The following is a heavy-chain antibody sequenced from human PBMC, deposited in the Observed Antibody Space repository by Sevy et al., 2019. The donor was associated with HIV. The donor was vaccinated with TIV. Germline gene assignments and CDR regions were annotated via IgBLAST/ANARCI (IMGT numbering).Heavy chain of an antibody. CDR3: ARDKLLPFTVTMVRGALSYYFDS. Sequence: GGSLRLSCAASGFTFSSYGMHWVRQAPGKGLEWVEVIWYDGSSKYYADSVKGRFTVSRDNSKNPLYLQMNGLRAEDTAVYYCARDKLLPFTVTMVRGALSYYFDSWGQGTLVTVSS. CDR2: IWYDGSSK. D-gene: IGHD3-10*01. J-gene: IGHJ4*02. V-gene: IGHV3-33*01. CDR1: GFTFSSYG.